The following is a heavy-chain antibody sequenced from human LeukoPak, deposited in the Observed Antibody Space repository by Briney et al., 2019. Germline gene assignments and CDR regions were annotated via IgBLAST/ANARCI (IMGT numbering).Heavy chain of an antibody. V-gene: IGHV4-4*07. J-gene: IGHJ6*01. CDR2: MLYSGNI. D-gene: IGHD1-1*01. CDR1: GAFITSYH. Sequence: SETLSLTCTLSGAFITSYHLSWVRQSAGKGLEWIGRMLYSGNIAYTPSLRSRVAISPDTPRNSVSLKRSSVAAAHTAVYYCTTDQLTPRLAVWGEGAPVTVSS. CDR3: TTDQLTPRLAV.